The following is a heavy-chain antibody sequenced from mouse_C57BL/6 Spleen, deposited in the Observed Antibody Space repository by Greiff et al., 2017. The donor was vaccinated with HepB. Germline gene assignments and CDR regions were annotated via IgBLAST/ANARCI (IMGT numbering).Heavy chain of an antibody. CDR2: IYPGSGST. CDR1: GYTFTSYW. V-gene: IGHV1-55*01. Sequence: QVQLQQSGAELVKPGASVKMSCKASGYTFTSYWITWVKQRPGQGLEWIGDIYPGSGSTNYNEKFKSKATLTVDTSSSTAYMQLSSLTSEDSAVYYCARAYYGSSHAMDYWGQGTSVTVSS. D-gene: IGHD1-1*01. CDR3: ARAYYGSSHAMDY. J-gene: IGHJ4*01.